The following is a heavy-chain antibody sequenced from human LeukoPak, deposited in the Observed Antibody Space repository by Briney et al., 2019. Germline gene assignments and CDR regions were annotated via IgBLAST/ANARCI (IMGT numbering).Heavy chain of an antibody. CDR2: IYYTGTT. CDR3: ARLKFDVLSGYYEALDY. D-gene: IGHD3-3*01. V-gene: IGHV4-59*08. CDR1: GDSLVNVY. Sequence: SETLSLTCTVSGDSLVNVYWSWIRQPPGKGLEWIGYIYYTGTTNYNPSLKSRVTMSVDTSRNQFSLYLRSVTAADTAVYHCARLKFDVLSGYYEALDYWGQGTLVTVSS. J-gene: IGHJ4*02.